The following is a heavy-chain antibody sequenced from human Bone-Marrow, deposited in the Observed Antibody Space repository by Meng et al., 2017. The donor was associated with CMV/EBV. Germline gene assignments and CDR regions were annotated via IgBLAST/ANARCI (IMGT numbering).Heavy chain of an antibody. D-gene: IGHD2-2*01. CDR1: GYTFTGYY. Sequence: ASVKVSCKASGYTFTGYYMHWVRQAPGQGLEWMGWINPNSGGTNYAQKFQGRVTMTRDTTISTAYMELSRLRSDDTAVYYCARDRLRGYCSSTSCYPPTYYYGMDVWGQGTTVTVSS. CDR3: ARDRLRGYCSSTSCYPPTYYYGMDV. CDR2: INPNSGGT. V-gene: IGHV1-2*02. J-gene: IGHJ6*02.